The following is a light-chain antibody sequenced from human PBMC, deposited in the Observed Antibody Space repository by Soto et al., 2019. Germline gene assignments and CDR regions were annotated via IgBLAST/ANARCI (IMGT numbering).Light chain of an antibody. J-gene: IGKJ2*01. CDR1: QSVSSN. V-gene: IGKV3-15*01. Sequence: EMVMTQSPATLSVSPGERATLSCRARQSVSSNLAWYQQKPGQAPRLLIYGASTRATGIPARFSGSGSGAEFTLTISGLQSEDFAVYYCQQYNKWPYTFGQGTNLEIK. CDR3: QQYNKWPYT. CDR2: GAS.